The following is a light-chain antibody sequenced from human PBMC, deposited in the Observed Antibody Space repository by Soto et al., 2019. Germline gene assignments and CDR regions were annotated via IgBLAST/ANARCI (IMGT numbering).Light chain of an antibody. Sequence: DIVMTQSPDSLAVSVGGRSTITGTSSLSGLYSSNNENYLAWYQQKRGQPPKLLIYWASTREYGVPDRFSGSGAGTDFTLTISSLQAEDVAVYYCQQYYSTPTWTFGQGTKVEIK. CDR2: WAS. V-gene: IGKV4-1*01. CDR3: QQYYSTPTWT. CDR1: LSGLYSSNNENY. J-gene: IGKJ1*01.